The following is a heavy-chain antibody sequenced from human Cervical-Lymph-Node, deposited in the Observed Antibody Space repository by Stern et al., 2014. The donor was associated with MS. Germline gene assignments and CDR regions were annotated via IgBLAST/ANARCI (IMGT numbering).Heavy chain of an antibody. V-gene: IGHV3-74*02. J-gene: IGHJ4*02. Sequence: EVQLVESGGGLLQPGGSLRLACAASGFTFSSYWMHWVRQAPGKGLVWVSRINGDASSTSYADSVKGRFTISRDNAKNTLYLQMNSLRPEDTAVYYCARGHQYSYGPKDYWGQGTLVTVSS. CDR1: GFTFSSYW. CDR2: INGDASST. CDR3: ARGHQYSYGPKDY. D-gene: IGHD5-18*01.